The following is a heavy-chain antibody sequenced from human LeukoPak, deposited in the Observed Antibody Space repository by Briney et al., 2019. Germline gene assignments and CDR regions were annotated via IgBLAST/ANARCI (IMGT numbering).Heavy chain of an antibody. V-gene: IGHV1-69*04. CDR1: GGTFISYA. Sequence: SVTVSFKSSGGTFISYAISWVRQAPGQGLEWMGRIIPIFCIANYAQKFQGRVTITADKSTSTAYMELSSLRSEDTAVYYCAREASGSNYDFWSGYSEWFDPWGQGTLVTVSS. J-gene: IGHJ5*02. D-gene: IGHD3-3*01. CDR2: IIPIFCIA. CDR3: AREASGSNYDFWSGYSEWFDP.